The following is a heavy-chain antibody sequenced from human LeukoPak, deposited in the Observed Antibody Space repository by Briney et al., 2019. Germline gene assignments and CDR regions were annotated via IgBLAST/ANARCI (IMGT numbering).Heavy chain of an antibody. J-gene: IGHJ3*02. Sequence: PGGSLRLSCAASGFTLSSYAMSWVRQAPGKGLEWVSAISGSGGSTYYADSVKGRFTISRDNSKNTLYLQMNSLRAEDTAVYYCAKNRAMIVVVDAFDIWGQGTMVTVSS. D-gene: IGHD3-22*01. CDR3: AKNRAMIVVVDAFDI. CDR2: ISGSGGST. CDR1: GFTLSSYA. V-gene: IGHV3-23*01.